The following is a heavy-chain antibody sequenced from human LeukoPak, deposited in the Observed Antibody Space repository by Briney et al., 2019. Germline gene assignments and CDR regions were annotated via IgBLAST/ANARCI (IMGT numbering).Heavy chain of an antibody. CDR1: GFTFSSYW. V-gene: IGHV3-74*01. CDR2: INSDGSST. D-gene: IGHD2-2*02. J-gene: IGHJ4*02. CDR3: ARGDCSSTSCYTPPGDY. Sequence: GGSLRLSCAASGFTFSSYWMHWVRQAPGKGLVWVSRINSDGSSTSYADSVKGRFTSSRDNAKNTLYLQMNSLRAEDTAVYYCARGDCSSTSCYTPPGDYWGQGTLVTVSS.